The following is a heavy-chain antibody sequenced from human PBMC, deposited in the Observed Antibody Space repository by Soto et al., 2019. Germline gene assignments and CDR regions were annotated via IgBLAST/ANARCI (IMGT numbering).Heavy chain of an antibody. D-gene: IGHD3-16*01. CDR2: IKQDGSEK. CDR3: ESLGRNX. CDR1: GFTFSDSW. V-gene: IGHV3-7*01. J-gene: IGHJ6*02. Sequence: PGGSLRLSCAASGFTFSDSWMDWVRQEPGKGPEWVANIKQDGSEKNYVHSVKGRFIISRDNAKNSLYLQMNSLRAEDTAVYYCESLGRNXWGQGTTVTVS.